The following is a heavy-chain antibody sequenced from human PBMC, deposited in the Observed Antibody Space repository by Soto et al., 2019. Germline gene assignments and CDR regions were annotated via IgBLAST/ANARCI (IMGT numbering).Heavy chain of an antibody. CDR2: ITASGGST. Sequence: PSETLSLTCNVSGGSISNYYWGWFRQPPGKGLEWVSSITASGGSTYYADSVKGRFIISRDNSKNTLYLQMNSLRAEDTAVYYCARDSPGGDWFDPWGQGTLVTVSS. J-gene: IGHJ5*02. CDR1: GGSISNYY. V-gene: IGHV3-23*01. D-gene: IGHD3-10*01. CDR3: ARDSPGGDWFDP.